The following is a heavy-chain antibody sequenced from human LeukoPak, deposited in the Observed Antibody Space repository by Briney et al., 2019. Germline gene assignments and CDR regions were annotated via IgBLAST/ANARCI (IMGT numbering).Heavy chain of an antibody. J-gene: IGHJ4*02. CDR2: ISSSSSYI. Sequence: GGSLRLSCAASGFTFSSYSMNWVRQAPGKGLEWVSSISSSSSYIYYADSVKGRFTISRDNAKNSLYLQMNSLRAEDTAVYYRARGEYDFWSGYYTGTSYTFDYWGQGTLVTVSS. D-gene: IGHD3-3*01. V-gene: IGHV3-21*01. CDR1: GFTFSSYS. CDR3: ARGEYDFWSGYYTGTSYTFDY.